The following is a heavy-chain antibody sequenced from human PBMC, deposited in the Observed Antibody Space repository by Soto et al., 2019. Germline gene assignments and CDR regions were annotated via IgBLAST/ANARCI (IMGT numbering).Heavy chain of an antibody. CDR1: GFTFSNYF. CDR3: ARVFGGSYDY. Sequence: VGSLSLSCAASGFTFSNYFMSWVRQAPGRGLEWVANIKEDGSEKKHVDSVKGRFTISRDNAKNLLYLQMDSLRAEDTAVYYCARVFGGSYDYWGQGTLVNVSS. V-gene: IGHV3-7*05. CDR2: IKEDGSEK. J-gene: IGHJ4*02. D-gene: IGHD1-26*01.